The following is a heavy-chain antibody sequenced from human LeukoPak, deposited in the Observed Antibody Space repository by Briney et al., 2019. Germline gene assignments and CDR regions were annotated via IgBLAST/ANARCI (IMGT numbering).Heavy chain of an antibody. V-gene: IGHV1-18*04. CDR1: GYTFTSYG. Sequence: EASVKVSCKASGYTFTSYGISWVRQAPGQGLEWMGWISAYNGNTNYAQKLQGRVTMTTGASTSTAYMELRSLRSDDTAVYYCARAGYSSGWYPTKAFDYWGQGTLVTVSS. J-gene: IGHJ4*02. D-gene: IGHD6-19*01. CDR2: ISAYNGNT. CDR3: ARAGYSSGWYPTKAFDY.